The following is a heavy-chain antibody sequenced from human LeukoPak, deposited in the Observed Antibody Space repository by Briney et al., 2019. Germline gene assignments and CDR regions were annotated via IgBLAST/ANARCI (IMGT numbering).Heavy chain of an antibody. CDR1: GFTFSSYA. V-gene: IGHV3-23*01. J-gene: IGHJ6*02. D-gene: IGHD5-18*01. CDR3: AKHSYGHSGGMDV. Sequence: GGSLRLSCAASGFTFSSYAMSWVRQAPGKGLEWVSAISGSGGSTYYADSVKGRFTISRDNSKNTLYLQMNSLRAEDTAVYHCAKHSYGHSGGMDVWGQGTTVTVSS. CDR2: ISGSGGST.